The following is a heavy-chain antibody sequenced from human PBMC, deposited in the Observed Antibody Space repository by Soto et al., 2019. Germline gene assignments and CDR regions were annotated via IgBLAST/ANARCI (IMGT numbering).Heavy chain of an antibody. J-gene: IGHJ4*02. CDR1: GDSISRHY. D-gene: IGHD2-21*01. Sequence: SSTLSLTCSFFGDSISRHYWSWIRQPAGKGLEYIGRIYNSGLINYNPSLESRVSMSVDPSKNQISLKLTSATAADTAIYYCARGPLCGEECYFAFWGQGTLVTVSS. CDR2: IYNSGLI. CDR3: ARGPLCGEECYFAF. V-gene: IGHV4-4*07.